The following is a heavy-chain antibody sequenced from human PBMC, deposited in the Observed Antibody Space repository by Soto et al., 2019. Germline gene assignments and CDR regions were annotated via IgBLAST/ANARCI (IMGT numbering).Heavy chain of an antibody. D-gene: IGHD2-15*01. CDR1: GFTFSDYG. J-gene: IGHJ4*02. Sequence: PGGSLRLSCEGPGFTFSDYGFHWVRQAPGKGLEWVAMISYDGSDRYYRDSVQGRFTISRDDSKNTVFLQMNSLRTEDTAMXYCARSTYCNGGSCYPQYWGPGTLVTVSS. CDR2: ISYDGSDR. CDR3: ARSTYCNGGSCYPQY. V-gene: IGHV3-30*03.